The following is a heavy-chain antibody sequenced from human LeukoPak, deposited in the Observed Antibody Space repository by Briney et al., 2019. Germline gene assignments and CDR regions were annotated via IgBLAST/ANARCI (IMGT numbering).Heavy chain of an antibody. CDR3: AKVGYSSGWSSGYYYYYGMDV. Sequence: PGGSLRLSCAASGFTFSSYAMSWVRQAPGKGLEWVSAISGSGGSTYCADSVKGRFTISRDNSKNTLYLQMNSLRAEDTAVYYCAKVGYSSGWSSGYYYYYGMDVWGKGTTVTVSS. CDR2: ISGSGGST. J-gene: IGHJ6*04. D-gene: IGHD6-19*01. CDR1: GFTFSSYA. V-gene: IGHV3-23*01.